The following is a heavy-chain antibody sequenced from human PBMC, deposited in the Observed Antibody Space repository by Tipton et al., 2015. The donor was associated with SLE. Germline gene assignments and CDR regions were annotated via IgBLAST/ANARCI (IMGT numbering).Heavy chain of an antibody. CDR2: ISSGGNTK. CDR1: GFTFSDYY. CDR3: ARAQYYYDTSGYYVY. V-gene: IGHV3-11*01. Sequence: SLRLSCAASGFTFSDYYMRWIRQAPGKGLEWVSSISSGGNTKYYADSVKGRFTISRDNAKNSLYLQMNSLRADDTAVYYCARAQYYYDTSGYYVYWGQGTLVTVSS. J-gene: IGHJ4*02. D-gene: IGHD3-22*01.